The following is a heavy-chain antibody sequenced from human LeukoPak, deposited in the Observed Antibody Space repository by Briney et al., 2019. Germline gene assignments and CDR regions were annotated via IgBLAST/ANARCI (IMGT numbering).Heavy chain of an antibody. CDR2: INSDGSST. J-gene: IGHJ6*02. CDR1: GFTSSSYW. D-gene: IGHD1-26*01. Sequence: GGSLRLSCAASGFTSSSYWMHWVRQAPGKGLVWVSRINSDGSSTSYADSVKGRFTISRDNAKNTLYLQMNSLRAEDTAAYYCARVRRWELRLGYYYYGMDVWGQGTTVTVSS. CDR3: ARVRRWELRLGYYYYGMDV. V-gene: IGHV3-74*01.